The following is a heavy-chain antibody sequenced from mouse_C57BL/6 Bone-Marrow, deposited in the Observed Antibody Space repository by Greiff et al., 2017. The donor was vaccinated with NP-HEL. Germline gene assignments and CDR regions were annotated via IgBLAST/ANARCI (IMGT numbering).Heavy chain of an antibody. V-gene: IGHV1-50*01. Sequence: VQLQQPGAELVKPGASVKLSCKASGYTFTSYWMQWVKQRPGQGLEWIGEIDPSDSYTNYNQKFKGKATLTVDTSSSTAYMQLSSLTSEDSAVYYGAREGDLDGSWFAYWGQGTLVTVSA. CDR1: GYTFTSYW. CDR2: IDPSDSYT. D-gene: IGHD2-3*01. CDR3: AREGDLDGSWFAY. J-gene: IGHJ3*01.